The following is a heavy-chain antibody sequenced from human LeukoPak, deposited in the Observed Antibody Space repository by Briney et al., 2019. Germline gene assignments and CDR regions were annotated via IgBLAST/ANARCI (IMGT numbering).Heavy chain of an antibody. J-gene: IGHJ5*02. CDR3: AREQLRYFDWLLSSGNWFDP. Sequence: GASVKVSCKASGYTFTSYGISWVRQAPGQGLEWMGWISAYNGNTNYAQKLQGRVTMTTDTSTSTAYVELRSLRSDDTAVYYCAREQLRYFDWLLSSGNWFDPWGQGTLVTVSS. CDR2: ISAYNGNT. V-gene: IGHV1-18*04. CDR1: GYTFTSYG. D-gene: IGHD3-9*01.